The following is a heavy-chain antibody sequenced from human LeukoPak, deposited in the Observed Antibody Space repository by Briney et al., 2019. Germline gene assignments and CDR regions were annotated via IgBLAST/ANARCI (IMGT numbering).Heavy chain of an antibody. V-gene: IGHV3-30-3*01. CDR2: ISYDGSNK. J-gene: IGHJ5*02. Sequence: GGSLRLSCAASGFTFSSYAMHWVRQGPGKGLEWVAVISYDGSNKYYADSVKGRFTISRDNSKNTLYLQMNSLRAEDTAVYYCARASIAVAGTSWFDPWGQGTLVTVSS. CDR3: ARASIAVAGTSWFDP. CDR1: GFTFSSYA. D-gene: IGHD6-19*01.